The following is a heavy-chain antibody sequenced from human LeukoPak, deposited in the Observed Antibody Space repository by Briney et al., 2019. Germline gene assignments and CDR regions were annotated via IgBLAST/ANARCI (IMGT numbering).Heavy chain of an antibody. V-gene: IGHV1-18*01. CDR2: ISAYNGNT. CDR3: ARGSTWTWFDS. J-gene: IGHJ5*01. CDR1: GYTFTSYD. Sequence: ASVKVSCKAAGYTFTSYDISWVRQAPGQGLEWMGWISAYNGNTKYAQKFQGRVTMTTDTSTSTAYMELRSLRSDDTAVYYCARGSTWTWFDSWGQGTLVTVSS. D-gene: IGHD2-2*01.